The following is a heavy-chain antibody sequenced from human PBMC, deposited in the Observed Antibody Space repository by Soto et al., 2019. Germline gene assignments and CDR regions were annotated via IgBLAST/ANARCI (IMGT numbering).Heavy chain of an antibody. J-gene: IGHJ5*02. CDR2: INHSGSA. V-gene: IGHV4-34*01. Sequence: SETLSLTCAVYGGSFHGYYCSLIRQPPFKWREWIVEINHSGSANYNPTFKSRVSISVDTSKNQMSLQLSSVSAADTAVYYCAKGPQAGYYDSGTFYSSVPWGQGTLVTVSS. CDR3: AKGPQAGYYDSGTFYSSVP. D-gene: IGHD3-10*01. CDR1: GGSFHGYY.